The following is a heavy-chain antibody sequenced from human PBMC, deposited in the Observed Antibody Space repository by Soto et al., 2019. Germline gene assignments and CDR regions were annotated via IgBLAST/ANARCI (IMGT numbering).Heavy chain of an antibody. V-gene: IGHV3-23*01. Sequence: GGSLRLSCAASGFTFSSYAMSWVRQAPGKGLEWVSAINGSGGSTCYADSVKGRFTISRDNSKNTLYLQMNSLRAEDTAVYYCAKEQLLSQAFDIWGQGTMVTVS. CDR1: GFTFSSYA. J-gene: IGHJ3*02. CDR2: INGSGGST. CDR3: AKEQLLSQAFDI. D-gene: IGHD3-10*01.